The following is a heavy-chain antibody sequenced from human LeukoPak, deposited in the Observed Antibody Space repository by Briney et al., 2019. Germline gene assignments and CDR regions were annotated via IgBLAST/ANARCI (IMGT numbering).Heavy chain of an antibody. CDR3: ARDLRGYSYGSDYFDY. J-gene: IGHJ4*02. CDR2: INYSGST. CDR1: GGSISSYY. D-gene: IGHD5-18*01. V-gene: IGHV4-59*01. Sequence: SETLSLTCTVSGGSISSYYWSWIRKPPGKGLEWIGYINYSGSTNYNPSLKSRVTISVDTSKNQFSLKLSSVTAADTAVYYCARDLRGYSYGSDYFDYWGQGTLVTVSS.